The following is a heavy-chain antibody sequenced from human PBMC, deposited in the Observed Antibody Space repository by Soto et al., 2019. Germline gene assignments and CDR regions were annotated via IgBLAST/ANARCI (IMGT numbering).Heavy chain of an antibody. CDR1: GGSFSGFY. J-gene: IGHJ4*02. D-gene: IGHD2-8*02. CDR2: INHSGST. V-gene: IGHV4-34*01. Sequence: SETLSLTCAVDGGSFSGFYWTWIRQPPGTGLEWIGEINHSGSTNYNPSLKSRVTISVDTSKNQFPLKLTSVTAADTAVYYCARDKITGLFDYWGQGTLVTVS. CDR3: ARDKITGLFDY.